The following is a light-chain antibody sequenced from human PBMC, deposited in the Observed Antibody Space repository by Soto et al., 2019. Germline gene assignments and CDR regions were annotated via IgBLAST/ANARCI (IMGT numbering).Light chain of an antibody. J-gene: IGKJ1*01. CDR3: QQYDKWPRT. V-gene: IGKV3-15*01. CDR2: GAS. Sequence: EIVMTQSPATLSLSPGERATLSVMASQSVTNNLAWYQQKPGQAPGLLIYGASTRATAVPARFTAGGSGTEFTLTISSLQSDDLAVYYCQQYDKWPRTFGQGTKVDIK. CDR1: QSVTNN.